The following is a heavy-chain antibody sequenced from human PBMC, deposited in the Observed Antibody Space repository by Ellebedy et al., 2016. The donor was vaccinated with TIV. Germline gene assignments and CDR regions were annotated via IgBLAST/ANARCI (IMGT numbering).Heavy chain of an antibody. V-gene: IGHV4-31*03. CDR2: IYYSGST. D-gene: IGHD3-10*01. Sequence: SETLSLXXTVSGGSISSGGYYWSWIRQHPGKGLEWIGYIYYSGSTYYNPSLKSRVTISVDTSKNQFSLKLSSVTAADTAVYYCARGSFGELYFDYWGQGTLVTVSS. CDR3: ARGSFGELYFDY. J-gene: IGHJ4*02. CDR1: GGSISSGGYY.